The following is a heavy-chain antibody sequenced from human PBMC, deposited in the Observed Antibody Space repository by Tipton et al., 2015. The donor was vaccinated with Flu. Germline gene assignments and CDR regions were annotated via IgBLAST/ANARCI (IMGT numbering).Heavy chain of an antibody. J-gene: IGHJ4*02. V-gene: IGHV4-61*02. CDR3: ARGRAVAGIRGIDY. CDR2: ICTSGST. Sequence: LRLSCTVSGGSISSGSYYWSWIRQPAGKGLEWIGRICTSGSTNYNLTLKSRVTIAVDTSKNQFSLKLSSVTAADTAVYYCARGRAVAGIRGIDYWGQGTRVTVPS. D-gene: IGHD6-19*01. CDR1: GGSISSGSYY.